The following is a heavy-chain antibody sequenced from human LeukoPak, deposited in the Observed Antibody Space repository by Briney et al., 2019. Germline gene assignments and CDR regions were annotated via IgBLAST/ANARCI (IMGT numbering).Heavy chain of an antibody. D-gene: IGHD5-18*01. CDR3: AKVIGYTYDFDY. V-gene: IGHV3-23*01. Sequence: GGSLRLSCAASGFTFSSYAMTWVRQAPGKGLAWVSAISGSGVSTYYADSVKGRFTISRDNSKNTLYLQMNSLRAEDTAVYYCAKVIGYTYDFDYWGQGTLVTVSS. CDR2: ISGSGVST. J-gene: IGHJ4*02. CDR1: GFTFSSYA.